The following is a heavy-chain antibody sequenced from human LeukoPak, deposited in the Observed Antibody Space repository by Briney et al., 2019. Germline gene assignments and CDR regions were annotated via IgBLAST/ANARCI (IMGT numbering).Heavy chain of an antibody. Sequence: RASVKVSCKASGYTFTGYYMHWVRQAPGQGLEWMGWINPNSGGTNYAQKFQGRVAMTRDTSISTAYMELSRLRSDDTAVYYCTSVVVTAIFYAFDIWGQGTMVTVSS. CDR2: INPNSGGT. V-gene: IGHV1-2*02. D-gene: IGHD2-21*02. CDR1: GYTFTGYY. J-gene: IGHJ3*02. CDR3: TSVVVTAIFYAFDI.